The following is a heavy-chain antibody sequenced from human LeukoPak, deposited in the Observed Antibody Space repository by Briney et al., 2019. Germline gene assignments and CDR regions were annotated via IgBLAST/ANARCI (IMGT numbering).Heavy chain of an antibody. V-gene: IGHV3-11*01. J-gene: IGHJ5*02. Sequence: PGGSLRLSRAASGFTFSDYYMSWIRQAPGKGLEWVSYISSSGSTIYYADSVKGRFTISRDNAKNSLYLQMNSLRAEDTAVYYCASYDGSGSYFILAWGQGTLVTVSS. CDR1: GFTFSDYY. D-gene: IGHD3-10*01. CDR2: ISSSGSTI. CDR3: ASYDGSGSYFILA.